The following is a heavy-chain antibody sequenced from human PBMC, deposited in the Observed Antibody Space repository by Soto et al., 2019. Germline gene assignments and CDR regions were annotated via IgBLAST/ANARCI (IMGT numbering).Heavy chain of an antibody. CDR1: GFSLSTFGMG. CDR2: IYWNDDK. CDR3: GNSPDSSPSDY. J-gene: IGHJ4*02. V-gene: IGHV2-5*01. D-gene: IGHD5-18*01. Sequence: SGPTLVNPTQTLTLTCTFSGFSLSTFGMGVGWIRQPPGKAPEWLALIYWNDDKRYNPSLNSRLTIAKDTSKNLVVLTMTNVDPVDAATDYCGNSPDSSPSDYWGQGTLVTVSS.